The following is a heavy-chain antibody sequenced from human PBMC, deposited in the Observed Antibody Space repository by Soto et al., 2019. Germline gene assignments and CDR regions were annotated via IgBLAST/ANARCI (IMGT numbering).Heavy chain of an antibody. J-gene: IGHJ3*02. CDR3: PKDKLLWFGEFDDAFDI. CDR2: ISGSGGST. Sequence: EVQLLESGGGLVQPGGSLRLSCAASGFTFSSYAMSWVRQAPGKGLEWVSAISGSGGSTYYADSVKGRFTISRDNSKNTLYLQMNSLRAEDTAVYYCPKDKLLWFGEFDDAFDIWGQGTMVTVSS. CDR1: GFTFSSYA. D-gene: IGHD3-10*01. V-gene: IGHV3-23*01.